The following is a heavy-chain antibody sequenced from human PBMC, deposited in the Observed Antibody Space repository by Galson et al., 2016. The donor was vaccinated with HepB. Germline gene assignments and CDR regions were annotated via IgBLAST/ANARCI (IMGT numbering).Heavy chain of an antibody. Sequence: SLRLSCAASGFIFSNYAMRWVRQAPGKGLEWVSGISDSAGSTYFADSVKGRFTISRDNSKNTLYLQMNSLRVEDTAVYYCAKDVGYCSGGTCSIDAFDIWGQGTMVTVSS. CDR3: AKDVGYCSGGTCSIDAFDI. CDR1: GFIFSNYA. CDR2: ISDSAGST. J-gene: IGHJ3*02. V-gene: IGHV3-23*01. D-gene: IGHD2-15*01.